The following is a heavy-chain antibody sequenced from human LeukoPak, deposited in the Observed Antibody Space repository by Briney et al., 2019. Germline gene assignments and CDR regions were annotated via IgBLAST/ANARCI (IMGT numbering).Heavy chain of an antibody. Sequence: SETLSLTCTVSSGSINNYHWSWLRQPAGKGLEWIGQIHTSGSTNCNPPLKSRVTMSIDTPENQFSLTIRSVTAADTAVYYCATRDISSGWSFDYWGQGTLVTVSS. CDR2: IHTSGST. D-gene: IGHD6-19*01. V-gene: IGHV4-4*07. CDR3: ATRDISSGWSFDY. J-gene: IGHJ4*02. CDR1: SGSINNYH.